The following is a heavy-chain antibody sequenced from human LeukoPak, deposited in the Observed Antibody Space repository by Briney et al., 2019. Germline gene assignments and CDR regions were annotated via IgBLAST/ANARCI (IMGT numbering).Heavy chain of an antibody. D-gene: IGHD1-26*01. CDR1: GFTFSSYW. V-gene: IGHV3-7*01. J-gene: IGHJ4*02. Sequence: GGSLRLSCAASGFTFSSYWMTWVRQAPGKGLEWVANIKQDGSEAYYVDSVKGRFTVSRDNAKNSLYLQLNSLGAEDTAVYYCAKEMGATNYFEYWGQGTLVTVSS. CDR2: IKQDGSEA. CDR3: AKEMGATNYFEY.